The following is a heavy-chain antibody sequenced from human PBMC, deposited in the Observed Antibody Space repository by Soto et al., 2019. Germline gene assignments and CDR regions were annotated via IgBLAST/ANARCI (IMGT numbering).Heavy chain of an antibody. CDR2: ISAYNGNT. J-gene: IGHJ4*02. V-gene: IGHV1-18*01. D-gene: IGHD6-19*01. CDR3: ARTGVSIAVASYFDY. CDR1: GYTFTSYG. Sequence: GASVKVSCKASGYTFTSYGISWVRQAPGQGLEWMGWISAYNGNTNYARKLQGRVTMTTDTSTSTAYMELRSLRSDDTAVYYCARTGVSIAVASYFDYWGQGTLVTVSS.